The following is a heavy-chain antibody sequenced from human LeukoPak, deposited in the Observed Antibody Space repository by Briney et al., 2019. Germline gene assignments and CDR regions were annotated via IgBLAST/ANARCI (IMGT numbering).Heavy chain of an antibody. CDR1: GFTFSSYS. CDR2: ISSSSSYI. J-gene: IGHJ3*02. Sequence: RTGGSLRLSCAASGFTFSSYSMNWVRQAPGKGLEWVSSISSSSSYIYYADSVKGRFTISRDNAKNSLYLQMNSLRAEDTAVYYCARVRDPRQYYYDNSGYRNAFDIWGQGAMVTVSS. D-gene: IGHD3-22*01. V-gene: IGHV3-21*01. CDR3: ARVRDPRQYYYDNSGYRNAFDI.